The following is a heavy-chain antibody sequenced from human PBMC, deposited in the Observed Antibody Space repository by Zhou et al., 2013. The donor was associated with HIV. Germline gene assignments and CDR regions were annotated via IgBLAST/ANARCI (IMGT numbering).Heavy chain of an antibody. CDR3: AREGYDDTSHNFLVDYFYAMDF. D-gene: IGHD3-22*01. V-gene: IGHV1-69*05. J-gene: IGHJ4*02. CDR2: IIPLIGTT. Sequence: QVRLLQSGAEVKSPGSSVKVPCHTSGYTFNRFPINWVRQAPGQGLEWMGVIIPLIGTTHYAQKFEGRLAISTGTSATMVYMELRNLTSDDTALYFCAREGYDDTSHNFLVDYFYAMDFWGQGTVVLVSS. CDR1: GYTFNRFP.